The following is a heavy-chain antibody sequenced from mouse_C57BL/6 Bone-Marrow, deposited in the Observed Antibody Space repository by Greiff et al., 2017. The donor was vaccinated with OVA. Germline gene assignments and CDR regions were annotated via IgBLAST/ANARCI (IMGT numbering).Heavy chain of an antibody. Sequence: EVQLQQSGPGLVKPSQSLSLTCSVTGYSITSGYYWNWIRQFPGNKLEWMGYISYDGSNNYNPSLKNRISITRDTSKNQFFLKLNSVTTEDTATYYCAREGARDYDGFAYWGQGTLVTVSA. J-gene: IGHJ3*01. CDR1: GYSITSGYY. CDR3: AREGARDYDGFAY. CDR2: ISYDGSN. V-gene: IGHV3-6*01. D-gene: IGHD2-4*01.